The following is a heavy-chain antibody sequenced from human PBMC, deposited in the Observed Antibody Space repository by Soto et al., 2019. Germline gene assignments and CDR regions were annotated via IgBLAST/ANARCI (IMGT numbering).Heavy chain of an antibody. Sequence: QVQLVQSGAEVKKPGSSVKVSCKASGGTFSSYAISWVRQAPGQGLEWMGGIIPIFGTANYAQKFQGRVTITADESTSTAYMELRSLRYEDTDVYYCARDLSTYYYGSGSYFGWFDPWGQGTLVTVSS. CDR1: GGTFSSYA. CDR2: IIPIFGTA. J-gene: IGHJ5*02. V-gene: IGHV1-69*01. D-gene: IGHD3-10*01. CDR3: ARDLSTYYYGSGSYFGWFDP.